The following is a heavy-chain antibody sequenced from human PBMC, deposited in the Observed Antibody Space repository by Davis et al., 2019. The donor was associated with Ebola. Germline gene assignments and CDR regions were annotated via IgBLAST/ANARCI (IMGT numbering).Heavy chain of an antibody. J-gene: IGHJ4*02. V-gene: IGHV4-61*08. CDR3: AREARNYYDSSGYIDY. CDR2: YYYTGST. D-gene: IGHD3-22*01. Sequence: SETLSLTCAVSGAFVSSGGYSWIWIRQPPGKGLEWIGYYYYTGSTYYNPSLKSRVTISVDTSKNQFSLKLSSVTTADTAVYYCAREARNYYDSSGYIDYWGQGTLVTVSS. CDR1: GAFVSSGGYS.